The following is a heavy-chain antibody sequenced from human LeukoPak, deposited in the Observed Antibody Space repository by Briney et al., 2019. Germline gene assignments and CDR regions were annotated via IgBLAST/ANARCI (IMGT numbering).Heavy chain of an antibody. V-gene: IGHV3-30-3*01. J-gene: IGHJ3*02. D-gene: IGHD3-22*01. CDR1: GFTFTSYA. CDR3: ARDNRKYYYDSSGYYYEDAFDI. Sequence: GGSVRLSCAVSGFTFTSYAMHWVRQAPGKGLEGVAVVSYDGSNKDHADSVTGRFTISRDNSKNTLYLQMNSLRVEDTAVYYCARDNRKYYYDSSGYYYEDAFDIWGQGTMVTVSS. CDR2: VSYDGSNK.